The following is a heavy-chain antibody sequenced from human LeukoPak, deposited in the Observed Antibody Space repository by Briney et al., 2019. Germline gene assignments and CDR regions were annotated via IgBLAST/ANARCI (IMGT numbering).Heavy chain of an antibody. D-gene: IGHD2-2*01. Sequence: SETLSLTCAVYGGSFSDYYWSWIRQPPGKGLERIGEINHSGSTNYNPSLKSRVTISVDTSKNQFSLKLSSVTAADTAVYYCASNVVVTGTGWFDPWGQGTLVTVSS. CDR3: ASNVVVTGTGWFDP. CDR2: INHSGST. CDR1: GGSFSDYY. J-gene: IGHJ5*02. V-gene: IGHV4-34*01.